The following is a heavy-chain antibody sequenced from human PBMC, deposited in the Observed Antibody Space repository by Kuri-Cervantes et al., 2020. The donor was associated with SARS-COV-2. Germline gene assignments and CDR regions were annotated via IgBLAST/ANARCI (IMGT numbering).Heavy chain of an antibody. J-gene: IGHJ6*03. CDR3: ARSVRYFDWLLSYYYYYYMDV. Sequence: GESLKISCAASGFTFSSYAMHWVRQAPGKGLEWVAVISYDGSNKYYADSVKGRFTISRDNSKNTLYLQMNSLRAEDTAVYYCARSVRYFDWLLSYYYYYYMDVWGKGTTVTVSS. CDR2: ISYDGSNK. V-gene: IGHV3-30*04. D-gene: IGHD3-9*01. CDR1: GFTFSSYA.